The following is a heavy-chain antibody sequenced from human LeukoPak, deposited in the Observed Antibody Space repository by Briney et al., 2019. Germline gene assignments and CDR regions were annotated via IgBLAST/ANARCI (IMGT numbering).Heavy chain of an antibody. CDR2: ISGSGGST. CDR3: AKSGYRDSSGYYYPLCPDY. Sequence: GGSLRLSCAASGFTFSSYAMSWVRQAPGKGLEWVSAISGSGGSTYYADSVKGRFTISRDNSKNALYLQMNSLRAEDTAVYYCAKSGYRDSSGYYYPLCPDYWGQGTLVTVSS. J-gene: IGHJ4*02. V-gene: IGHV3-23*01. CDR1: GFTFSSYA. D-gene: IGHD3-22*01.